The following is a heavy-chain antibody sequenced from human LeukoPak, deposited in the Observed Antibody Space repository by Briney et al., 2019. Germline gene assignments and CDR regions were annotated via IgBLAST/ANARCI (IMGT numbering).Heavy chain of an antibody. CDR2: IRSSSETV. CDR1: GFTFSSYS. V-gene: IGHV3-48*01. CDR3: VRDKGYAFDF. Sequence: GGSLRLSCTASGFTFSSYSMNWVRQAPGKGLEWISYIRSSSETVFYADSVKGRFTISSDNAENSLYLQMNSLRVEDTAVYYCVRDKGYAFDFXXXXTXXXXSS. J-gene: IGHJ3*01.